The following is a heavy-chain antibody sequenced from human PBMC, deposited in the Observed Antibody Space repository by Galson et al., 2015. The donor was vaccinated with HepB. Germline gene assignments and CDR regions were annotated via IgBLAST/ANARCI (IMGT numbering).Heavy chain of an antibody. J-gene: IGHJ6*02. CDR1: KFSFRNYV. V-gene: IGHV3-30*18. D-gene: IGHD3-3*01. CDR2: ISQDGSDK. CDR3: TKERISIFGVTLVPDSGMDV. Sequence: SLRLSCAASKFSFRNYVMNWVRQAPGKGLEWVASISQDGSDKYYEDSVKGRFAISRDNSNSTLYLQMNSLRGGDTAIYYCTKERISIFGVTLVPDSGMDVWGQGTTVIVSS.